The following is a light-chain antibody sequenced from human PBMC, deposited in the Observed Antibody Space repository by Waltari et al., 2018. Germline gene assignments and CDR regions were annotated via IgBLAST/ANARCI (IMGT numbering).Light chain of an antibody. CDR1: QGISMY. CDR3: QQTYTTPLT. Sequence: DIQLTQSPSSLSASVGGSVTITCRASQGISMYLNWYQQKSGKAPKLLIYLTYTLQSGAPPRFSGSGSETDFTLTISNVQPEDSATYYCQQTYTTPLTFGQGTSLEIK. CDR2: LTY. V-gene: IGKV1-39*01. J-gene: IGKJ2*01.